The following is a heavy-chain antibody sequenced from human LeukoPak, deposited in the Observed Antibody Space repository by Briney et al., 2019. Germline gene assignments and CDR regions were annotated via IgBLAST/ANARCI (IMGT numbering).Heavy chain of an antibody. CDR2: IYYSGST. CDR1: GGSISSGSYY. Sequence: PSETLSLTCTVSGGSISSGSYYWSWIRQPPGKGLEWSGYIYYSGSTNYNPSLKSRVTISVDTSKNQFSLKLSSVTAADTAVYYCARRDGRYWGQGTLVTVSS. V-gene: IGHV4-61*01. J-gene: IGHJ4*02. D-gene: IGHD5-24*01. CDR3: ARRDGRY.